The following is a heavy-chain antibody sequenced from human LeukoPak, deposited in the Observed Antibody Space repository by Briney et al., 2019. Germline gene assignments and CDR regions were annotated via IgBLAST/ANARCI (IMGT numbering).Heavy chain of an antibody. Sequence: PSETLSLTCTVSGGSISSSDYYWGWIRQPPGKGLEWIGSIYYSGSTYYNPSLKSRGTISVDTSKIQFSLKLSSVTAADMAVYYCARSRKNDCTSTSCYTDYWGQGTLVTVSS. CDR3: ARSRKNDCTSTSCYTDY. CDR2: IYYSGST. CDR1: GGSISSSDYY. J-gene: IGHJ4*02. D-gene: IGHD2-2*02. V-gene: IGHV4-39*01.